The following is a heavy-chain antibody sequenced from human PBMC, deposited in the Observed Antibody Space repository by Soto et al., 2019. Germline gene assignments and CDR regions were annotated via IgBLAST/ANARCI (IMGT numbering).Heavy chain of an antibody. D-gene: IGHD3-22*01. CDR1: GGSISGYY. Sequence: SETLSLTCTVSGGSISGYYWSWIRQPPGKGLEWIGYMYNTGSTVYNPSFKSRVTISVDTSKNQFSLKLSSVTAADTAVYYCAREGPFYYGSGGYYSCAFDIWGQGTMVTVSS. J-gene: IGHJ3*02. CDR2: MYNTGST. V-gene: IGHV4-59*12. CDR3: AREGPFYYGSGGYYSCAFDI.